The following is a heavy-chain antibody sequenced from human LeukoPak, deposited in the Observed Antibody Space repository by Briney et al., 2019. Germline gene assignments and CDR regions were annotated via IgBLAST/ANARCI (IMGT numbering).Heavy chain of an antibody. CDR3: ARTAAAGTSQFYMRPFDP. CDR1: GYTFTSYG. J-gene: IGHJ5*02. CDR2: ISVINGNT. V-gene: IGHV1-18*01. D-gene: IGHD6-13*01. Sequence: GASVKVSCEASGYTFTSYGISWVRQAPGQGLEWMGWISVINGNTNYAQKLQGRVTMTTDTSTTTAYMELSSLRSDDTAVYYCARTAAAGTSQFYMRPFDPWGQGTLVTVSS.